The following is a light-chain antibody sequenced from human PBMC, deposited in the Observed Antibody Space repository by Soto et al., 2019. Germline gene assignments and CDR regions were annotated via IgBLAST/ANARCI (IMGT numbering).Light chain of an antibody. CDR1: QTISSW. V-gene: IGKV1-5*03. J-gene: IGKJ1*01. Sequence: DREMTQSPASVSASVGDRVTISSRASQTISSWLAWYQQKPGKAPKLVIYKAFTLKSGVPSRFSGSGSGTEFTLTISSLQPDDFATYYCQHYNCYSEAFGQGTKVDIK. CDR2: KAF. CDR3: QHYNCYSEA.